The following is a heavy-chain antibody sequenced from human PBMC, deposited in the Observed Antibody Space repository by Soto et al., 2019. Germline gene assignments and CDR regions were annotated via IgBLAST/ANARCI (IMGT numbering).Heavy chain of an antibody. CDR1: GYTFTSYD. V-gene: IGHV1-8*01. CDR2: MSPNTGTI. Sequence: GASVKVSCKASGYTFTSYDINWVRQATGQGPEWMGWMSPNTGTIVYAQKFQGRVTMTRNTSTSTAYMTLSSLRSEDTAVYYCARDRPGIKTYEAFDIWGQGTTVTV. J-gene: IGHJ3*02. D-gene: IGHD1-20*01. CDR3: ARDRPGIKTYEAFDI.